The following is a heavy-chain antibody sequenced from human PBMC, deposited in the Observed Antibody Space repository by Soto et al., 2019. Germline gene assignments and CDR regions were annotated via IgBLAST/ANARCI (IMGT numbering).Heavy chain of an antibody. CDR1: GYTFSTSG. D-gene: IGHD2-15*01. CDR3: ARAGAAPYYYYGMDV. CDR2: ISTYNGDT. J-gene: IGHJ6*02. Sequence: QVQLVQSGAEVRKPGASVKVSCKASGYTFSTSGMSWLRQAPGQGLEWMGWISTYNGDTNDAPKFQDRVTMTSDTSTSTAYMELRLLRSGDTVVYYCARAGAAPYYYYGMDVWGQGTRVTVSS. V-gene: IGHV1-18*01.